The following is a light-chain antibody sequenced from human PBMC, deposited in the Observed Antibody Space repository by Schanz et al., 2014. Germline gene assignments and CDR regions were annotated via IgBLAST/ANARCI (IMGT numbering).Light chain of an antibody. Sequence: QSALTQPASVSGSPGQSITISCTGTSSDVGSNNIVSWYQQHPGKAPKLMIYEGTKRPLGVSNRFSGSKSGNTASLTISGLQAEDEADYYCCSYSSSSTSHVVFGGGTKLTVL. CDR1: SSDVGSNNI. CDR2: EGT. CDR3: CSYSSSSTSHVV. V-gene: IGLV2-23*01. J-gene: IGLJ2*01.